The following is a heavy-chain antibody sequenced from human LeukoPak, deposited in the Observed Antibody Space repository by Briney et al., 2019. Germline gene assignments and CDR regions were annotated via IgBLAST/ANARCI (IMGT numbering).Heavy chain of an antibody. Sequence: GESLKISCKGSGYSFTSYWIGWVRQMPGKGLEWMGIIYPGDSDTRYSPSFQGHVTISADKSISTAYLQWSSLKASDTAMYYCARRNRPFYDYVWGSYRYNSYYFDYWGQGTLVTVSS. D-gene: IGHD3-16*02. CDR1: GYSFTSYW. CDR2: IYPGDSDT. J-gene: IGHJ4*02. CDR3: ARRNRPFYDYVWGSYRYNSYYFDY. V-gene: IGHV5-51*01.